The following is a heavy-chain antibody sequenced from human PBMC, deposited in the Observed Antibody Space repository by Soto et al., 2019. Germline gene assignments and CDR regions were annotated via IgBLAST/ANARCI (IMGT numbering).Heavy chain of an antibody. V-gene: IGHV4-34*01. CDR2: INHSVST. J-gene: IGHJ4*02. CDR1: GGSFSGYY. D-gene: IGHD2-15*01. CDR3: ARALGYCSGGSCYSVPPTKFDY. Sequence: SETLSLTCAVYGGSFSGYYWSWIRQPPGKGLEWIGEINHSVSTNYNPSLKSRVTISVDTSKNQFSLKLSSVTAADTAVYYCARALGYCSGGSCYSVPPTKFDYWGQGTLVTVSS.